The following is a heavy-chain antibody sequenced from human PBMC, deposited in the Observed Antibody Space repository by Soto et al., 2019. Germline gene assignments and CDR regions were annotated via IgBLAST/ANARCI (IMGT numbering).Heavy chain of an antibody. V-gene: IGHV3-53*01. D-gene: IGHD3-22*01. J-gene: IGHJ1*01. CDR2: IYSGGST. CDR3: ARDRVESGYPEYFQH. Sequence: EVQLVESGGGLIQPGGSLRLSCSAAGVTVSSNYMSWVRQAPGKGLVWVSVIYSGGSTYYADSVKGRFTISRDNSKNTLYLQMNSLGAEDTAVYYCARDRVESGYPEYFQHWGQGTLVTVSS. CDR1: GVTVSSNY.